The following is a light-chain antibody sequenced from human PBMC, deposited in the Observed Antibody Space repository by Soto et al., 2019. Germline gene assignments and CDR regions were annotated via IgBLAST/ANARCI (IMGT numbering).Light chain of an antibody. CDR1: QGISNW. CDR3: QQYGSSPS. CDR2: GAS. J-gene: IGKJ1*01. V-gene: IGKV1-12*01. Sequence: DIQMTQSPSSVSASVGDRVSITCRASQGISNWLAWYQQKPGKAPNLLIYGASSLQGGVPSRFSGSGSGTDFTLTISSLQPEDFAVYYCQQYGSSPSFGQGTKVEIK.